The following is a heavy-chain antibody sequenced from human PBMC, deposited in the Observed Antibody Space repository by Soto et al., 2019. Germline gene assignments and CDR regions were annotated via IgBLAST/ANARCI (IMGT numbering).Heavy chain of an antibody. D-gene: IGHD3-22*01. Sequence: EVQLVESGGGLVKPGGSLRLSCAASGFTFSSCSMNWVRQAPGKGLEWVSSISSSSSYIYYADSVKGRFTISRDNAKNSLYLQMNSLRAEDTAVYYCASHPRDSSGYWYYFDYWGQGTLVTVSS. V-gene: IGHV3-21*01. CDR2: ISSSSSYI. CDR3: ASHPRDSSGYWYYFDY. J-gene: IGHJ4*02. CDR1: GFTFSSCS.